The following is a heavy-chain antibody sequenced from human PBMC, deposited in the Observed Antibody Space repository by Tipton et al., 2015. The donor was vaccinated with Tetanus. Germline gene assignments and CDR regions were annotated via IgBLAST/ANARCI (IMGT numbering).Heavy chain of an antibody. Sequence: SLRLSCAASGFTFSSYAMSWVRQAPGKGLEWVSAINGGGDSTYYADSVKGRFTISRDNSKNTLYLQMNSLRAEDTAVYYCAKEGVVATTFKSKVFLGFWGPGTLVPVSP. D-gene: IGHD1-26*01. CDR3: AKEGVVATTFKSKVFLGF. CDR2: INGGGDST. V-gene: IGHV3-23*01. CDR1: GFTFSSYA. J-gene: IGHJ4*03.